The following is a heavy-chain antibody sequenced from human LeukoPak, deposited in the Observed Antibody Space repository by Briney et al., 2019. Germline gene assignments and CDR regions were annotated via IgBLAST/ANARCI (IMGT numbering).Heavy chain of an antibody. D-gene: IGHD4-17*01. CDR2: ISAYNGNT. Sequence: GASVKVSCKASGYTFTSYGISGVRQAPGQGLEWMGWISAYNGNTNYAQKLQGRVTMTTDTSTSTAYMELRSLRSDDTAVYYCARDEPVTTWTKGYFDYWGQGTLVTVSS. CDR1: GYTFTSYG. CDR3: ARDEPVTTWTKGYFDY. V-gene: IGHV1-18*01. J-gene: IGHJ4*02.